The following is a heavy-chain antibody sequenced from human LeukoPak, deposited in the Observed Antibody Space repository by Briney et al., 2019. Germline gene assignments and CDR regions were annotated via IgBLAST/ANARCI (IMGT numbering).Heavy chain of an antibody. CDR1: GDSVSSNSVS. D-gene: IGHD1-1*01. Sequence: PSQTLSLTCAISGDSVSSNSVSWNWIRQSPLRGLEWLGRTYYRSKWFDDCAVSVKSRITINPDTSKNQFSLQLNSVTPEDTAVYYCARVKGKVLDYWGQGTLVTVSS. CDR2: TYYRSKWFD. CDR3: ARVKGKVLDY. V-gene: IGHV6-1*01. J-gene: IGHJ4*02.